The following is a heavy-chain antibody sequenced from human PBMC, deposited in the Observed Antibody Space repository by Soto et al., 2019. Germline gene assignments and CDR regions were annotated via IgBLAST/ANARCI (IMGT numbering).Heavy chain of an antibody. V-gene: IGHV1-69*01. Sequence: QVPLVQSGAEVKKPGSSVKVSCKASGGTFSRYAISWVRQAPGQGLEWMGGIIPIFGTANYAQKFQGRVTITADESTSTAYMELSSLRSEDTAVYYCAACIVGATWHGYYGMDVWGQGTTVTVSS. J-gene: IGHJ6*02. CDR3: AACIVGATWHGYYGMDV. D-gene: IGHD1-26*01. CDR1: GGTFSRYA. CDR2: IIPIFGTA.